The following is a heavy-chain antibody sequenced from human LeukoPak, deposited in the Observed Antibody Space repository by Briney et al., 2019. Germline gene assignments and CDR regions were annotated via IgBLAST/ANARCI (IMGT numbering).Heavy chain of an antibody. CDR3: ASQNAFDI. Sequence: GGSLRLSCAASGFTFSSYSMNWVRPAPGKGLEWVSSIRSSGSYIYYADSVKGRFTISTDNAKNSLYLQMNSLRAEDTAVYYCASQNAFDIWGQGTMVTVCS. J-gene: IGHJ3*02. CDR1: GFTFSSYS. V-gene: IGHV3-21*01. CDR2: IRSSGSYI.